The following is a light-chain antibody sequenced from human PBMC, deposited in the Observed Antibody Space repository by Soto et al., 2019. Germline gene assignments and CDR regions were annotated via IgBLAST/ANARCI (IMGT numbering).Light chain of an antibody. CDR3: QQYYRPWT. J-gene: IGKJ1*01. V-gene: IGKV4-1*01. Sequence: DIVLTQSPDSLAVSLGERATINCKSSQSVLYSSNNKNYLAWYQQKPGQPPKLLIYWASTRESGVPDRFSGGESGTXFXLXISSLQAEDVAVYYCQQYYRPWTFGQGTKVEIK. CDR2: WAS. CDR1: QSVLYSSNNKNY.